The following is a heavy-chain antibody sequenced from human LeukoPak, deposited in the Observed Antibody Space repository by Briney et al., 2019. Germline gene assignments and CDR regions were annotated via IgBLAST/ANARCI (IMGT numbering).Heavy chain of an antibody. CDR1: GFTFDDYG. V-gene: IGHV3-20*04. CDR2: INWNGGST. Sequence: GGSLRLSCAASGFTFDDYGMSWGRQAPGKGLEWVSGINWNGGSTTYADSVKGRFTISRDNAKNSHYLQMNSLRAEDTALYYCARASNPDYYYYDMDVWSQGTTVTVSS. D-gene: IGHD1-14*01. CDR3: ARASNPDYYYYDMDV. J-gene: IGHJ6*02.